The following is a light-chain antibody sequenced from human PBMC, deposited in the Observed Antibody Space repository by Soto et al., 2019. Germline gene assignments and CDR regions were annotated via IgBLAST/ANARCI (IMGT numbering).Light chain of an antibody. CDR1: QSVSSY. CDR3: QQRYNGPLT. Sequence: EIVLTQSPGTLSLSPGESATLSCRASQSVSSYLAWYQQKPGQAPRLLIYDASKRATGIPARFSGGGSGTDFTLTISSLEPEDFALYYCQQRYNGPLTFGGGTKVDIK. V-gene: IGKV3-11*01. CDR2: DAS. J-gene: IGKJ4*01.